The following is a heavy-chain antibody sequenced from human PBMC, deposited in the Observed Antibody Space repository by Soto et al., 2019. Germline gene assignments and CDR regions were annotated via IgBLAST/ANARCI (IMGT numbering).Heavy chain of an antibody. CDR1: GFTFNAYA. D-gene: IGHD4-4*01. CDR3: ARGASDYINAVDH. V-gene: IGHV3-23*01. J-gene: IGHJ4*02. CDR2: IGGSGGNR. Sequence: DVQLLESGGGLVQPGGSLRLSCGASGFTFNAYAMTWVRQAPGKGLGWVSAIGGSGGNRYYAGSVRGRFTISRDNSKDTVDLEMNRLRVEDTAVYYCARGASDYINAVDHWGEGILVSVAA.